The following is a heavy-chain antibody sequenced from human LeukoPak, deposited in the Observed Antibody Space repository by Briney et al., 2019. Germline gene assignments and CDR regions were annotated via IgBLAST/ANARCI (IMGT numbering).Heavy chain of an antibody. D-gene: IGHD3/OR15-3a*01. CDR3: VKDPGTGFSTGWFDP. CDR1: GFTFRSFA. Sequence: GSLRLSCAASGFTFRSFAMNWVRPAPGKGLEWVSAISGLVGRTHYADSVKGRFTISRDNSRNTLYLQMNSLRVEDTATYYCVKDPGTGFSTGWFDPWGQGTLVTVSS. CDR2: ISGLVGRT. J-gene: IGHJ5*02. V-gene: IGHV3-23*01.